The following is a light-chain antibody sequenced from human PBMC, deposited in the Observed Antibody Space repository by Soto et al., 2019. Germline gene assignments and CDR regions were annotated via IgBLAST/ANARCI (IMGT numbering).Light chain of an antibody. V-gene: IGKV3-15*01. CDR3: QQYYNWPRT. J-gene: IGKJ1*01. Sequence: EVVMTQSPATLSVSPGDTATLSCRASQSISSLLAWYQQRPGQSPRLLIYGASTRATGVPARFRGSGSETEFTLTINGLQSEDFGSYYCQQYYNWPRTFGQGTKVDI. CDR2: GAS. CDR1: QSISSL.